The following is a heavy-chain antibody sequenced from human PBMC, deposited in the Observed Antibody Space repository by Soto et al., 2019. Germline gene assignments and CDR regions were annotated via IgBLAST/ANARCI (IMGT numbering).Heavy chain of an antibody. J-gene: IGHJ6*02. CDR3: AKDSGSSWLRWGMDV. D-gene: IGHD6-13*01. CDR1: GFTFSSYA. V-gene: IGHV3-23*01. Sequence: EVQLLESGGGLVQPGGSLRLSCAASGFTFSSYAMSWVRQAPGKGLEWVSAISGSGGSTYYADSVKGRCTISRDNSKNTLYLQMNSLRAEDTAVYYCAKDSGSSWLRWGMDVWGQGTTVTVSS. CDR2: ISGSGGST.